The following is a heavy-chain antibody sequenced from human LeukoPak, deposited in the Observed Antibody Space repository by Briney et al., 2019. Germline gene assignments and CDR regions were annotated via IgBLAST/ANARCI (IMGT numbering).Heavy chain of an antibody. CDR3: AELGITMIGGV. J-gene: IGHJ6*04. V-gene: IGHV3-74*01. Sequence: GGSLRLSCAAAGFTFNNYWMHWVRRAPGEGLMWVSRINGDGSTTAYADFVKGRFTISRDNAKNSLYLQMNSLRAEDTAVYYCAELGITMIGGVWGKGTTVTISS. CDR1: GFTFNNYW. D-gene: IGHD3-10*02. CDR2: INGDGSTT.